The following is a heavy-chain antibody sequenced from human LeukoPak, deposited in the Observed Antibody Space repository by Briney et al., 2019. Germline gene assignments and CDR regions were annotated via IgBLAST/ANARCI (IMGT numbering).Heavy chain of an antibody. CDR1: GFTFSSYA. CDR3: AKDQYYYDSSGYYPGY. V-gene: IGHV3-23*01. J-gene: IGHJ4*02. Sequence: GGSLRLSCAASGFTFSSYAMSWVRLAPGKGLEWVSAISGSGGSTYYADSVKGRFTISRDNSKNTLYLQMNSLRAEDTAVYYCAKDQYYYDSSGYYPGYWGQGTLVTVSS. D-gene: IGHD3-22*01. CDR2: ISGSGGST.